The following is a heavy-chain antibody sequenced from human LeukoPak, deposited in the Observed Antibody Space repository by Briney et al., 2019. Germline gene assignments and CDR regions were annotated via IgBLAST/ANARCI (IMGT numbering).Heavy chain of an antibody. J-gene: IGHJ3*02. CDR2: ISYGGSNR. V-gene: IGHV3-30*18. Sequence: GGSLRLSCAASGFTFSSYSMNWVRQAPGKGLEWVAVISYGGSNRYYADSVEGRFTISRDNSKNTLYLQMNSLRAEDTAVYYCAKDASGSHGAFDIWGQGTMVTVSS. CDR3: AKDASGSHGAFDI. CDR1: GFTFSSYS. D-gene: IGHD3-22*01.